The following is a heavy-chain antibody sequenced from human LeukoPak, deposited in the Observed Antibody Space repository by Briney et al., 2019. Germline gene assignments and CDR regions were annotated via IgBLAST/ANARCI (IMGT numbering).Heavy chain of an antibody. CDR1: GFTFSSYS. Sequence: GGSLRLSCAASGFTFSSYSMNWVRQAPGKGLEWVSSISSSSSYIYYADSVKGRFTISRDNAKNSLYLQMNSLRAEDTAVYYCAREDQIDYGGNSGRYWGQGTLVTVSS. V-gene: IGHV3-21*01. CDR3: AREDQIDYGGNSGRY. CDR2: ISSSSSYI. D-gene: IGHD4-23*01. J-gene: IGHJ4*02.